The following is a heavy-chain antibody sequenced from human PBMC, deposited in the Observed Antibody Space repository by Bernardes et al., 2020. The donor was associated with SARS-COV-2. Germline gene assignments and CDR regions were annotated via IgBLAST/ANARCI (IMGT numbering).Heavy chain of an antibody. CDR3: ARRGSGLYWYFDL. V-gene: IGHV3-13*01. CDR2: IGTAGET. J-gene: IGHJ2*01. Sequence: GWSLRLSCAASGFTFSSYDMHWVRQVTGKGLEWVSGIGTAGETYYPDSVKGRFAISRENAKNSMYLQINSLRAGDTAMYYCARRGSGLYWYFDLWGRGTLVTVSS. CDR1: GFTFSSYD.